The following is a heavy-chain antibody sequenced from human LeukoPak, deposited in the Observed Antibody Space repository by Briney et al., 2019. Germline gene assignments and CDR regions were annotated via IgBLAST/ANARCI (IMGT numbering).Heavy chain of an antibody. J-gene: IGHJ2*01. CDR2: INHSGTT. CDR1: SESFSGYF. Sequence: SETLSLTCAIYSESFSGYFWSWIRQPPGKGLEWIGSINHSGTTYYNPSLKSRLTISVDTSKNQFSLKLSSVTAADTAVYYCARDCPSGYFDLWGRGTLVTVSS. V-gene: IGHV4-34*01. D-gene: IGHD3-3*01. CDR3: ARDCPSGYFDL.